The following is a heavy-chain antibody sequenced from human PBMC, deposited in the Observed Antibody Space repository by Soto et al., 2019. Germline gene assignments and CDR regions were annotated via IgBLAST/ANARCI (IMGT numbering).Heavy chain of an antibody. CDR2: INLGNGNT. Sequence: ASVKVSCKASGYSFIYYPIHWVRQAPGQRLEWMGWINLGNGNTAYSQKLQGRVTITRDTSASTVYMELSSLTSEGTAVYYCAREPLCGGKCYLNYFDPWGQGTLVTVSS. CDR1: GYSFIYYP. V-gene: IGHV1-3*01. CDR3: AREPLCGGKCYLNYFDP. D-gene: IGHD2-15*01. J-gene: IGHJ5*02.